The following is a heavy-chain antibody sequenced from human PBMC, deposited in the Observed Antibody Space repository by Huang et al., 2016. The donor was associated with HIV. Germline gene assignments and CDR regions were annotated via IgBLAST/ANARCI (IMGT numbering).Heavy chain of an antibody. V-gene: IGHV1-69*13. CDR2: IIPIFGTP. CDR1: GGTFTTYT. D-gene: IGHD3-22*01. CDR3: AREYYYDNSGYYFDY. J-gene: IGHJ4*02. Sequence: QVQLVQSGAEVKKPGSSVKVSCKASGGTFTTYTITWVRQAPGKGLECMGGIIPIFGTPNYAQKFQGRVTITADESTSTAYMELSSLRSEDTAVYYCAREYYYDNSGYYFDYWGQGTLVTVSS.